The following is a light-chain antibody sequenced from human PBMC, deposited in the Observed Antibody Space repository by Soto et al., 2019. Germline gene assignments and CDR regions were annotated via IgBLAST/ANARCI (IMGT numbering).Light chain of an antibody. V-gene: IGLV1-44*01. Sequence: QSVLTQPPSASGTPGQRVTISCSGSRSNIGDYHVHWYQQLPGAAPKVLIHSSHQRPSGFPDRFSGSKSGTSASLAISGLPSEDEDDYYCSAGDDSLNGVVLGGGTKLTVL. CDR3: SAGDDSLNGVV. CDR2: SSH. J-gene: IGLJ2*01. CDR1: RSNIGDYH.